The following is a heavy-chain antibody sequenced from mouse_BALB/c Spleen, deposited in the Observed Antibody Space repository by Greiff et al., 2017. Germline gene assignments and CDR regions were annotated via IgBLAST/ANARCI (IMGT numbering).Heavy chain of an antibody. J-gene: IGHJ3*01. D-gene: IGHD2-13*01. CDR1: GYTFTSYT. V-gene: IGHV1-4*02. CDR3: ARGDGDLFAY. Sequence: QVQLQQSAAELARPGASVKMSCKASGYTFTSYTMHWVKQRPGQGLEWIGYINPSSGYTEYNQKFKDKTTLTADKSSSTAYMQLSSLTSEDSAVYYCARGDGDLFAYWGQGTLVTVSA. CDR2: INPSSGYT.